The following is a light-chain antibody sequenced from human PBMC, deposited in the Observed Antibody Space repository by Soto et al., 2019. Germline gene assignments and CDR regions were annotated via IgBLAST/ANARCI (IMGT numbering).Light chain of an antibody. V-gene: IGKV3D-15*01. CDR3: QQYNTWPFT. Sequence: EIVLTQSPATLSVSPGERATLSCRASQSVNLDLVWYQQKPGQAPKLLMFSASARDTGIPARFIGGESETEFTLTISSLQPEDSAVYYCQQYNTWPFTFGPGTKVDIK. CDR1: QSVNLD. J-gene: IGKJ3*01. CDR2: SAS.